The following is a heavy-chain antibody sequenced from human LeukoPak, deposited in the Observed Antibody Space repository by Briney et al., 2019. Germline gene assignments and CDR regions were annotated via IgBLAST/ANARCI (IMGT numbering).Heavy chain of an antibody. CDR2: IYWNDGK. CDR3: ARRRSPSNGDWFDP. CDR1: GFSLSTSGVA. J-gene: IGHJ5*02. Sequence: ESGPTLVNPTQTLTLTCTFSGFSLSTSGVAVGWFRQPPGGALEWLALIYWNDGKYYSPSLKSRLTIAKDTSKNQVVLTMTNMDPVDTATFYCARRRSPSNGDWFDPWGRGTLVTVSS. V-gene: IGHV2-5*01. D-gene: IGHD4-17*01.